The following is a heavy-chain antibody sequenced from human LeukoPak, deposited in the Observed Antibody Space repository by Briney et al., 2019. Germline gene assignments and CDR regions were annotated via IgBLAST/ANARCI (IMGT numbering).Heavy chain of an antibody. CDR3: ARDQRYIAVAGYDAFDI. D-gene: IGHD6-19*01. J-gene: IGHJ3*02. CDR1: GYTFTACY. Sequence: ASVKVSCKSSGYTFTACYMHWVRQAPGQGLEWMGWINPNTGGTISAQKFQGRVTMTRDTSISTAYMEVSRLRSDDTAVYYCARDQRYIAVAGYDAFDIWGQGTMVTVSS. CDR2: INPNTGGT. V-gene: IGHV1-2*02.